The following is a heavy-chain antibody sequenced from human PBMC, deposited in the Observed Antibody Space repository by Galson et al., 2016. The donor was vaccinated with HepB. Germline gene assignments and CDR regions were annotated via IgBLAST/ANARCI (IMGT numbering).Heavy chain of an antibody. D-gene: IGHD3-10*01. J-gene: IGHJ6*02. Sequence: ETLSLTCTVSGGSVSSGSYYWSWIRQPPGKGLEWIGYIYYSGSTNYNPSLKSRVTISVDTSKNQFSLKLSSVTAADTAVYYCARGESYYGSGSSIYGMDVWGQGTLVSVSS. V-gene: IGHV4-61*01. CDR1: GGSVSSGSYY. CDR3: ARGESYYGSGSSIYGMDV. CDR2: IYYSGST.